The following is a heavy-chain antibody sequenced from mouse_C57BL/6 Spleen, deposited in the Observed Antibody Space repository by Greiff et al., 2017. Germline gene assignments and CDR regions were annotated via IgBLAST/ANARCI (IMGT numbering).Heavy chain of an antibody. J-gene: IGHJ4*01. V-gene: IGHV5-4*01. CDR2: ISDGGSYT. Sequence: DVHLVESGGGLVKPGGSLKLSCAASGFTFSSYAMSWVRQTPEKRLEWVATISDGGSYTYYPDNVKGRFTISRDNAKNNLYLQMSHLKSEDTAMYYCARELGLYAMDYWGQGTSVTVSS. CDR1: GFTFSSYA. CDR3: ARELGLYAMDY. D-gene: IGHD4-1*01.